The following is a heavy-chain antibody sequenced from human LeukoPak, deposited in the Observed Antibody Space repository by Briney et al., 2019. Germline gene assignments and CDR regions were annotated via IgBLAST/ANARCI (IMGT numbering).Heavy chain of an antibody. CDR1: GASVGSAGYY. Sequence: SETLSLTCTVSGASVGSAGYYWSWIRQPSGGGLEWIGYIYYISNTNYNPSLKSRVTMSVDPSKNQFPLKLNSVTAADTAVYYCARTQSQSGSYRYYFGYWGQGTLVTVSS. V-gene: IGHV4-61*08. D-gene: IGHD1-26*01. CDR3: ARTQSQSGSYRYYFGY. J-gene: IGHJ4*02. CDR2: IYYISNT.